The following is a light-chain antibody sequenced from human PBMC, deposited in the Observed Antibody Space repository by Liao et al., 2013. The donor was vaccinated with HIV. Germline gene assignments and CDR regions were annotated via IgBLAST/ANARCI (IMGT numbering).Light chain of an antibody. CDR1: VLAKKY. V-gene: IGLV3-27*01. Sequence: SYELTQPSSVSVSPGQTARFTCSGDVLAKKYARWFQQKPGQAPVVVIYKDSERPSGIPERFSGSSSGTTVTLTISGAQVEDEADYYCYCAADNNHVVFGGGTKLTVL. CDR2: KDS. J-gene: IGLJ2*01. CDR3: YCAADNNHVV.